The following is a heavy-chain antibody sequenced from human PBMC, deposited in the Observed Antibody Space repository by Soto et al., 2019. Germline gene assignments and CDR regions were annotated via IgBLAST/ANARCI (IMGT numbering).Heavy chain of an antibody. CDR1: GGSFSGYY. V-gene: IGHV4-34*01. J-gene: IGHJ4*02. D-gene: IGHD3-3*01. Sequence: SETLSLTCAVYGGSFSGYYWSWIRQPPGKGLEWIGEINHSGSTNYNPSLKSRVTISVDTSKNQFSLKLSSVTAADTAVYYCARSMRFFDYYFDYWGQGTLVTSPQ. CDR3: ARSMRFFDYYFDY. CDR2: INHSGST.